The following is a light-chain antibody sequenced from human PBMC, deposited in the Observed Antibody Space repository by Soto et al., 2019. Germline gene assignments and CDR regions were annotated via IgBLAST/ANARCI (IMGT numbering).Light chain of an antibody. CDR2: EVT. V-gene: IGLV2-14*01. CDR1: XXDIGSXTR. J-gene: IGLJ1*01. Sequence: QSALTXPAXXXXXXGQSITISCTGTXXDIGSXTRVSWHQQHPGKAPKLIIYEVTDRPSGVSNRFSGSKSGNTASLTISGLQAEDEAEYYCSSYTNINTRACVFGTGTKVTVL. CDR3: SSYTNINTRACV.